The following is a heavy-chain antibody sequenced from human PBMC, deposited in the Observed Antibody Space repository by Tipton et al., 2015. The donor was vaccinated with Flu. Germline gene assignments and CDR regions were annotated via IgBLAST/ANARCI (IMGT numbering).Heavy chain of an antibody. CDR1: GFTFSTYW. CDR2: IKQGGDAK. Sequence: GSLRLSCAASGFTFSTYWMSWVRQAPGKGLEWVANIKQGGDAKYYVDSVKGRFTISRDNAKNSLSLQMNSLRAEDTAVYYCARAAEWDFWGGPEDYWGQGTLVTVSS. J-gene: IGHJ4*02. V-gene: IGHV3-7*01. D-gene: IGHD3-3*01. CDR3: ARAAEWDFWGGPEDY.